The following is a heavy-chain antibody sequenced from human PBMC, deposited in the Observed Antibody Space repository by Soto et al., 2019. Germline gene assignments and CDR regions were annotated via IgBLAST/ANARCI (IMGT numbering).Heavy chain of an antibody. V-gene: IGHV3-15*01. CDR2: IKSKTDGGTT. CDR3: ITSVLWFGPHP. CDR1: GFTFSNAW. D-gene: IGHD3-10*01. Sequence: EVQLVESGGGLVKPGGSLRLSCAASGFTFSNAWMSWVRQAPGKGLEWVGRIKSKTDGGTTDYAAPVKGRFTISRDDSKNTLYLQMNSLKTEDTAVYYCITSVLWFGPHPWGQGTLVTVSS. J-gene: IGHJ5*02.